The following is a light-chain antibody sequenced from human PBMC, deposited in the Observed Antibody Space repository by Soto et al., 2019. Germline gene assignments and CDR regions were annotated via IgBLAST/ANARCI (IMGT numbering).Light chain of an antibody. CDR1: QAISNN. CDR2: DAS. Sequence: RVMTQSPVTLXVSPGERVTLSCRASQAISNNLAWYQQKPGQAPRLLIFDASTRATGIPARFSGSGSGTEFTLTISSLQSEDFAVYYCQQANDWPPTFGQGTRV. J-gene: IGKJ1*01. CDR3: QQANDWPPT. V-gene: IGKV3-15*01.